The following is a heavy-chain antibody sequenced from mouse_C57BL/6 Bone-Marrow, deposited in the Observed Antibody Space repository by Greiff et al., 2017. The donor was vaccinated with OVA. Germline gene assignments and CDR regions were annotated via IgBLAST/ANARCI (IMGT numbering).Heavy chain of an antibody. J-gene: IGHJ2*01. CDR3: AREDWDAYFDY. Sequence: EVQLVESGGGLVKPGGSLKLSCAASGFTFSDYGMHWVRQAPEKGLEWVAYISSGSSTIYYADTVKGRFTFSRDNAKNTLFLQLTSLRSEDTAMYYGAREDWDAYFDYWGQGTTLTVSS. CDR2: ISSGSSTI. D-gene: IGHD4-1*01. V-gene: IGHV5-17*01. CDR1: GFTFSDYG.